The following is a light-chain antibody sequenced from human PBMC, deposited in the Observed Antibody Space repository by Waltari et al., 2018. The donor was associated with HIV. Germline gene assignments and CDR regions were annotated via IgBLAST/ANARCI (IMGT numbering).Light chain of an antibody. J-gene: IGLJ2*01. CDR2: EVS. V-gene: IGLV2-8*01. Sequence: ALTQPPSASGSPGQSVTISCAGTSRDIGLYNFVSWYQHHPGKAPKLMISEVSRRPSGVPDRFSGSKSGNTASLTVSGLQAEDEAAYYCFSYAGNNYLLFGGGTKLTVL. CDR3: FSYAGNNYLL. CDR1: SRDIGLYNF.